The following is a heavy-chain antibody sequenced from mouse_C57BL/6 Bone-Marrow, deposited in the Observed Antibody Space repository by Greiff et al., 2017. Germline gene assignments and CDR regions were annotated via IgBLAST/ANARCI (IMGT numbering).Heavy chain of an antibody. CDR2: INPYNGGT. D-gene: IGHD2-4*01. J-gene: IGHJ3*01. Sequence: EVMLVESGPVLVKPGASVKMSCKASGYTFTDYYMNWVKQSHGKSLEWIGVINPYNGGTSYNQKFKGKATLTVDKSSSTAYMELNSLTSEDSAVYYCARGACDYDVGAYWGQGTLVTVSA. V-gene: IGHV1-19*01. CDR1: GYTFTDYY. CDR3: ARGACDYDVGAY.